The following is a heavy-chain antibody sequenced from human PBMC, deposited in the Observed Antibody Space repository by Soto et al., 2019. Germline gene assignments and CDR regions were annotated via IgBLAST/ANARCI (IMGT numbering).Heavy chain of an antibody. CDR1: GYIFTTDW. CDR2: IYPADSDT. Sequence: GESLKISCQGSGYIFTTDWIGWVRQLPGKGLEWMGIIYPADSDTRYSPSSQGQVTISADKSISTAYLQWSSLKASDTAMYYCARYWHSYSLNYYRGMDVWGQGTTVTVSS. CDR3: ARYWHSYSLNYYRGMDV. V-gene: IGHV5-51*01. D-gene: IGHD5-18*01. J-gene: IGHJ6*02.